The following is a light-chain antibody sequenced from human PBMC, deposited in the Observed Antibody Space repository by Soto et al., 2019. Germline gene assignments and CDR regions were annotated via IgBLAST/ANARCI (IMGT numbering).Light chain of an antibody. CDR1: SGHSSYA. V-gene: IGLV4-69*01. CDR2: LNSDGSH. CDR3: QTWGTGIPWV. Sequence: QLVLTQSPSASASLGASVTLTCILSSGHSSYAIAWHPQQPEKGPRYLMKLNSDGSHSKGDGIPDRFSGSSSGAERYLTISSLQSEDEADYYCQTWGTGIPWVFGGGTKLTVL. J-gene: IGLJ3*02.